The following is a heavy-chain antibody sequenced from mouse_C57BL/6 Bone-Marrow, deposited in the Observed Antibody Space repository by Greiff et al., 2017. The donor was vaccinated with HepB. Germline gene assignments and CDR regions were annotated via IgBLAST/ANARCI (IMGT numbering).Heavy chain of an antibody. CDR3: ARYRTGDFDY. V-gene: IGHV7-3*01. CDR2: IRNKANGYTT. J-gene: IGHJ2*01. CDR1: GFTFTDYY. D-gene: IGHD4-1*01. Sequence: EVNVVESGGGLVQPGGSLSLSCAASGFTFTDYYMSWVRQPPGKALEWLGFIRNKANGYTTEYSASVKGRFTISRDNSQSILYLQMNALRAEDSATYYCARYRTGDFDYWGQGTTLTVSS.